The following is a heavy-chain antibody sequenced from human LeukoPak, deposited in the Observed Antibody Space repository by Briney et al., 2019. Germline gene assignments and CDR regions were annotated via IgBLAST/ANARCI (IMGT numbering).Heavy chain of an antibody. CDR3: AKDYHSFGMDV. CDR1: GFTFSSYG. V-gene: IGHV3-30*18. J-gene: IGHJ6*02. D-gene: IGHD1-14*01. CDR2: ISYDGSNK. Sequence: GGSLRLSCAASGFTFSSYGMHWVRQAPGKGLEGVAVISYDGSNKYYADSVKGRFTISRDNSKNTLYLQMNSLRAEDTAVYYCAKDYHSFGMDVWGQGTTVTVSS.